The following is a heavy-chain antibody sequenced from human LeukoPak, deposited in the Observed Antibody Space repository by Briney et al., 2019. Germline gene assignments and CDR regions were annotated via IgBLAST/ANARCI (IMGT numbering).Heavy chain of an antibody. CDR1: GFTFSSYG. CDR3: ARVVDTAMVLDY. Sequence: GRSLRLSCAASGFTFSSYGMHWVRQAPGKGLEWVAVIWYDGSNKYYADSVKGRFTISRDNSKNTPYLQMNSLRAEDTAVYYCARVVDTAMVLDYWGQGTLVTVSS. J-gene: IGHJ4*02. D-gene: IGHD5-18*01. CDR2: IWYDGSNK. V-gene: IGHV3-33*01.